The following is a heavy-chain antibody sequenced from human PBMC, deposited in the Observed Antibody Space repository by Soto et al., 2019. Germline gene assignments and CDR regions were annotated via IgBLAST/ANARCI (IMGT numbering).Heavy chain of an antibody. CDR2: IILYNGGT. Sequence: ASVKVACKTSGYTFSNYGITWVRQAPAQPLELLGWIILYNGGTNYAQKFQGRVSMTTDTSTTTAYMELRSLRSDDTAFYYCARVAPDPEAWISHWGQGTLVT. D-gene: IGHD2-2*01. CDR1: GYTFSNYG. CDR3: ARVAPDPEAWISH. J-gene: IGHJ1*01. V-gene: IGHV1-18*01.